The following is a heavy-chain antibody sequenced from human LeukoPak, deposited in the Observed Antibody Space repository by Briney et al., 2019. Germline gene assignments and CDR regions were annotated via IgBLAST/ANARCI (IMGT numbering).Heavy chain of an antibody. V-gene: IGHV4-61*01. CDR1: GGSVSSGSYY. CDR2: IYYSGST. CDR3: ARAITYYDFWSGYLTPYNWFDP. J-gene: IGHJ5*02. Sequence: SETLSLTCTVSGGSVSSGSYYWSWIRQPPGKGLEWIGYIYYSGSTYYNPSLKSRVTISVDTSKNQFSLKLSSVTAADTAVYYCARAITYYDFWSGYLTPYNWFDPWGQGTLVTVSS. D-gene: IGHD3-3*01.